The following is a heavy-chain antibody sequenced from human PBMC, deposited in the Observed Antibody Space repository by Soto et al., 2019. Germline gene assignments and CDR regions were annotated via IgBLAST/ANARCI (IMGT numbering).Heavy chain of an antibody. CDR2: ISGSGGST. D-gene: IGHD6-6*01. CDR1: GFTFSSYA. CDR3: EKDRSSNSRIAARVFDY. Sequence: EVQLLESGGGLVQPGGSLRLSCAASGFTFSSYAMSWVRQAPGKGLEWVSAISGSGGSTYYEDSVKGEFTISRDNSKNTLYMQMNSLKAENTAVYYCEKDRSSNSRIAARVFDYWGQGTLVTVSS. V-gene: IGHV3-23*01. J-gene: IGHJ4*02.